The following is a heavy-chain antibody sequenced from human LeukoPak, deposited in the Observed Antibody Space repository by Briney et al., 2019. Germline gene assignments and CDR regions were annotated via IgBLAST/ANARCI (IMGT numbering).Heavy chain of an antibody. CDR1: GFTFSSYE. D-gene: IGHD1-14*01. CDR2: ISSSGSTI. CDR3: ARLRLRINWFVP. Sequence: GGSLRLSCAASGFTFSSYEMNWVRQAPGKGLEWVSYISSSGSTIYYADSVKGRFTISRDNAKNSLYLQMNSLRAEDTAVYYCARLRLRINWFVPWGQGTLVTVSS. J-gene: IGHJ5*02. V-gene: IGHV3-48*03.